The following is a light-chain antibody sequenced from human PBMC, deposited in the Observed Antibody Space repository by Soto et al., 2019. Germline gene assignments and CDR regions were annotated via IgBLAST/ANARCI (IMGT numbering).Light chain of an antibody. V-gene: IGLV2-14*01. J-gene: IGLJ2*01. CDR1: SSDVGAYNY. CDR3: SSYTSTSPLV. Sequence: QSALTQPASVSGSPGQSITISCTGTSSDVGAYNYVSWYQQHPGKAPKLMIYEVSYRPSGVSNRFSGSKSDNTASLTISGLQAEDEADYYCSSYTSTSPLVFGGGTKLTVL. CDR2: EVS.